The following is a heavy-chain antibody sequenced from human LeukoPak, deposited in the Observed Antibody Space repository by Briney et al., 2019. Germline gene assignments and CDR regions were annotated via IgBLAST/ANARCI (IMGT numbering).Heavy chain of an antibody. V-gene: IGHV1-46*01. CDR3: ARQGITMIVVVSKGFDY. J-gene: IGHJ4*02. D-gene: IGHD3-22*01. CDR1: GYTFTSYY. CDR2: INPSGGST. Sequence: ASVKVSCKASGYTFTSYYMHWVRQAPGQGLEWMGIINPSGGSTSYAQKFQGRVTMTRDTSTSTVYVELSSLRSEDTAVYYCARQGITMIVVVSKGFDYWGQGTLVTVSS.